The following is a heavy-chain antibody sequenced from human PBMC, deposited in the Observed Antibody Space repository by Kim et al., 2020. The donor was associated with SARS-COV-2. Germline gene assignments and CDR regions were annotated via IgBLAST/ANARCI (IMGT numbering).Heavy chain of an antibody. CDR2: IYYTGTT. Sequence: SETLSLTCTVSGGSISSYYWTWIRQPPGKGLQWIGNIYYTGTTDYNPSLKSRVSMSIARSDDRFSLSLTSLTAADTSLYFCGRRRYVGSAFDMWGQGSMVIVSS. CDR1: GGSISSYY. CDR3: GRRRYVGSAFDM. D-gene: IGHD3-16*01. V-gene: IGHV4-59*08. J-gene: IGHJ3*02.